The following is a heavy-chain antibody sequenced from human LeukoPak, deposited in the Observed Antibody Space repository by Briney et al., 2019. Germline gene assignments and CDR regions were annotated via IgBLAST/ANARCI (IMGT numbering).Heavy chain of an antibody. CDR3: AREYYYDEDAGNY. Sequence: GGSLRLSCAASGFSFSRYSMGWVRQAPGKGLEWVSSITASSTYIYYADSVKGRFTISRDNVEKSVSLQMNSLRAEDTAVYYCAREYYYDEDAGNYWGQGTLVTVSS. V-gene: IGHV3-21*01. D-gene: IGHD3-22*01. J-gene: IGHJ4*02. CDR2: ITASSTYI. CDR1: GFSFSRYS.